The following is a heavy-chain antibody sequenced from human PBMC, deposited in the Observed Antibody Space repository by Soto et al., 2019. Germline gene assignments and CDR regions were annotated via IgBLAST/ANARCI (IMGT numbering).Heavy chain of an antibody. Sequence: EVQLLESGGGLVQPGGSLRLSCAASGFTFNSYAMSWVRQAPGKGLEWVSITSGGGGTTYYADSVKGRFAISRDNSKNTLYLEMNSLRAEDTAVYFCAKRYHTTTGCFDYWGQGTLVTVSS. J-gene: IGHJ4*02. CDR2: TSGGGGTT. CDR3: AKRYHTTTGCFDY. V-gene: IGHV3-23*01. D-gene: IGHD1-26*01. CDR1: GFTFNSYA.